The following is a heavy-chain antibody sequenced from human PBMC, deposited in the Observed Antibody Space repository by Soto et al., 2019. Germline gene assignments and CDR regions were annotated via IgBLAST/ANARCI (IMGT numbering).Heavy chain of an antibody. D-gene: IGHD3-10*01. CDR1: GGSISSYY. J-gene: IGHJ4*02. V-gene: IGHV4-59*08. CDR2: IFYNGDS. CDR3: ARQPYLSGAYYFDY. Sequence: PSETLSLTCTVSGGSISSYYWSWIRQPPGKTLEWLAYIFYNGDSNYNPSLKSRVTISVDTSKNQFSLKLSSVTAADTAVYYCARQPYLSGAYYFDYWGQGALVTVSS.